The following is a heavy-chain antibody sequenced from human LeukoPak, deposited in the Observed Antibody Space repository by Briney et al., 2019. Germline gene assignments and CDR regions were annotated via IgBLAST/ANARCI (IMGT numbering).Heavy chain of an antibody. CDR2: VFYSGST. CDR1: GGPISASGYY. J-gene: IGHJ4*02. V-gene: IGHV4-39*07. D-gene: IGHD6-6*01. CDR3: ARDRLVLRPRSSPDY. Sequence: SETLSLTCTVSGGPISASGYYWGWVRQPPGKGLEWIGSVFYSGSTFYNPSLKSRVSISVDTSKKQFSLKLTSVTAADTAIYYCARDRLVLRPRSSPDYWGQGTLVTVSS.